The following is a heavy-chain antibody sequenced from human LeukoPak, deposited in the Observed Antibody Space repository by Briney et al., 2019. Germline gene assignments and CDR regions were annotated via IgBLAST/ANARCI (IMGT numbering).Heavy chain of an antibody. CDR2: ISPYNGNT. CDR3: ARGVEQWLVRPLGY. Sequence: ASVKVSCKASGYTFTNYGISWVRQAPGQGLEWMGWISPYNGNTNYAQKLQGRVTMTTDTSTTTAYMDLRSLRSDDTAVYYCARGVEQWLVRPLGYRGQGTLVTVSS. CDR1: GYTFTNYG. J-gene: IGHJ4*02. V-gene: IGHV1-18*01. D-gene: IGHD6-19*01.